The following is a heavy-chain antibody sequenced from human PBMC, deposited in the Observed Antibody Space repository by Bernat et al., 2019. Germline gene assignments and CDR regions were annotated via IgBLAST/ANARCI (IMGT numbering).Heavy chain of an antibody. Sequence: EVQLLESGGGLVQPGGSLRLPCAASGFTFSSYAMSWVRQAPGKGLAWVSAISCSGGSTYYADPVKGRFTISRDNSKNTLYLQMNSLRAEDTAVYYCAKDDYVDPYYFDYWGQGTLVTVSS. CDR3: AKDDYVDPYYFDY. D-gene: IGHD4-17*01. J-gene: IGHJ4*02. CDR1: GFTFSSYA. V-gene: IGHV3-23*01. CDR2: ISCSGGST.